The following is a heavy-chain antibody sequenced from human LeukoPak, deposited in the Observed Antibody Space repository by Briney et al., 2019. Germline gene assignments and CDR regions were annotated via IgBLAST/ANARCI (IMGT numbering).Heavy chain of an antibody. CDR1: GYTFTGYY. CDR2: TNPNSGGT. Sequence: ASVKVSCKASGYTFTGYYMHWVRQAPGQGLEWMGWTNPNSGGTNYAQKSQGRVTMTRDTSISTAYMELSRLRSDDTAVYYCAREALNYYDSSGYYSNWFDPWGQGTLVTVSS. D-gene: IGHD3-22*01. CDR3: AREALNYYDSSGYYSNWFDP. J-gene: IGHJ5*02. V-gene: IGHV1-2*02.